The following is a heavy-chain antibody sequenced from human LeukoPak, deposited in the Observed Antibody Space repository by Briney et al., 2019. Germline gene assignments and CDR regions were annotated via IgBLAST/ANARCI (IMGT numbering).Heavy chain of an antibody. CDR2: IYYSGSN. D-gene: IGHD6-19*01. CDR1: GGSIISYY. V-gene: IGHV4-59*01. J-gene: IGHJ4*02. Sequence: SGPLSLPCTVSGGSIISYYWSWIRQPPGKGLEWIGYIYYSGSNNYNPSLKSRVTISVDTSKNQFSLKLSSVTAADTAVYYCASSGYSSGWYASCFDYWGQGTLVTVSS. CDR3: ASSGYSSGWYASCFDY.